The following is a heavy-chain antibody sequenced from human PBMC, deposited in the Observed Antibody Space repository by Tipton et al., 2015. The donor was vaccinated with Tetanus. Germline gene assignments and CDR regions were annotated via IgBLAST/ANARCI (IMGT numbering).Heavy chain of an antibody. CDR2: ISGSGGST. D-gene: IGHD2-15*01. CDR1: GFTFSSYA. CDR3: AKNSADADYYYYGMDV. J-gene: IGHJ6*02. V-gene: IGHV3-23*01. Sequence: SLRLSCAASGFTFSSYAMSWVRQAPGKGLELVSTISGSGGSTYYADSVKGRFTISRDNSKNTLYLQMNSPRAEDTAVYYCAKNSADADYYYYGMDVWGQGTTVTVSS.